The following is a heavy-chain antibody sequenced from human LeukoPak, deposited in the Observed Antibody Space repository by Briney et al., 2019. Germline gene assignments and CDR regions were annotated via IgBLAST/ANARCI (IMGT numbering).Heavy chain of an antibody. Sequence: PGGSLRLSCAASGFSSSDYWMNWVRQAPGKGLEWVANINQDESEKYYVDSVKGRFTVSRDNAKNSLYLQMNSLRVEDTAVYYCARTPGPGPENYWGQGTLVTVSS. CDR1: GFSSSDYW. CDR2: INQDESEK. V-gene: IGHV3-7*01. D-gene: IGHD1-14*01. CDR3: ARTPGPGPENY. J-gene: IGHJ4*02.